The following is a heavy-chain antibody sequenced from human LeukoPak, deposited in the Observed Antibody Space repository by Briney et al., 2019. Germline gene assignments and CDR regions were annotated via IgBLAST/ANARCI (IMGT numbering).Heavy chain of an antibody. V-gene: IGHV3-11*04. CDR2: ISNSGSSM. Sequence: PGGSLRLSCAASGFTFSDYYMSWIRQAPGKGLEWVSYISNSGSSMYYADSVKGRFTVSRDNAKNTLYLQMNSLRAEDTAIYFCARVRSDYSSSSPPDYWGQGTPVTVSS. J-gene: IGHJ4*02. CDR3: ARVRSDYSSSSPPDY. CDR1: GFTFSDYY. D-gene: IGHD6-6*01.